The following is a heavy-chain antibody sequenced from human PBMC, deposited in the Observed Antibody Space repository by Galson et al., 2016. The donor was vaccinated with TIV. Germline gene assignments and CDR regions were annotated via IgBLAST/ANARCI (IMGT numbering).Heavy chain of an antibody. V-gene: IGHV3-33*01. CDR1: GFTFSTYG. Sequence: SLRLSCAASGFTFSTYGMQWVRQAPGKGLEWVAAIWFDGSNKYYGDSVKGRFTISRDNSKNTLYLQMNSLRAEDTAVYYCATGPNYGDCGGPEFENWGRGTLVTVSS. CDR2: IWFDGSNK. CDR3: ATGPNYGDCGGPEFEN. D-gene: IGHD4-17*01. J-gene: IGHJ4*02.